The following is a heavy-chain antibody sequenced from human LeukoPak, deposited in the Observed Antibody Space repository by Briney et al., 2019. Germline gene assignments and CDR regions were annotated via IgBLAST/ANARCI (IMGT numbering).Heavy chain of an antibody. D-gene: IGHD3-22*01. Sequence: GGSLRLSCAASGFTFSSYVMHWVRQAPGKGLEWVALISYDGSNTDYADSVKGRFTISRDNSKNTLYLQMNNLRAEDTAVYYCAKRLGDYFDYWGQGTLVTVSS. CDR1: GFTFSSYV. CDR2: ISYDGSNT. J-gene: IGHJ4*02. V-gene: IGHV3-30*18. CDR3: AKRLGDYFDY.